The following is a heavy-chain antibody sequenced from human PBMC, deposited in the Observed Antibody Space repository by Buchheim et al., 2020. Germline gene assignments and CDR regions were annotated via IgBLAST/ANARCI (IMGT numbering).Heavy chain of an antibody. J-gene: IGHJ4*02. Sequence: EVQLVESGGALVQPGGSLRLSCAASGFTFSSYSMNWVRQAPGKGLEWGSYISSSSSTIYYADSVKGRFTISRDNAKNSLYLQMNSLRDEDTAVYYCARDSIPRGWYEDALDYWGQGTL. D-gene: IGHD6-19*01. CDR1: GFTFSSYS. CDR3: ARDSIPRGWYEDALDY. V-gene: IGHV3-48*02. CDR2: ISSSSSTI.